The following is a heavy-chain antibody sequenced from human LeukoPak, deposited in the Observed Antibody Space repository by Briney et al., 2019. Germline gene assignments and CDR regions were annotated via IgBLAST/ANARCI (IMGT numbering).Heavy chain of an antibody. J-gene: IGHJ6*03. CDR2: ISGTGNYT. CDR1: GFTFSTFD. V-gene: IGHV3-23*01. Sequence: GGSLRLSCAASGFTFSTFDMSWVRQAPGRGLEWVSTISGTGNYTFYADSMKGRFTISRDNSKNTLYLQMNSLRAEDTAVYYCARVHQEWYYYYYMDVWGKGTTVTVSS. D-gene: IGHD3-3*01. CDR3: ARVHQEWYYYYYMDV.